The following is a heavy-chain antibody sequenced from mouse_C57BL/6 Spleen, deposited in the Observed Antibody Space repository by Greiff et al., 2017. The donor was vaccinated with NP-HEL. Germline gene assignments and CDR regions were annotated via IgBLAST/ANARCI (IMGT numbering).Heavy chain of an antibody. CDR3: ARHEGGYYGSSPSFDY. J-gene: IGHJ2*01. CDR2: FYPGSGSI. D-gene: IGHD1-1*01. Sequence: VQLQQSGAELVKPGASVKLSCKASGYTFTEYTIHWVKQRSGQGLEWIGWFYPGSGSIKYNEKFKDKATLTADKSSSTVYMELSRLTSEDAAVYFCARHEGGYYGSSPSFDYWGQGTTLTVSS. V-gene: IGHV1-62-2*01. CDR1: GYTFTEYT.